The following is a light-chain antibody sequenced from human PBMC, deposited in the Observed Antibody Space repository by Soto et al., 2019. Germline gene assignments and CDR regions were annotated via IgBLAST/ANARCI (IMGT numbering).Light chain of an antibody. Sequence: IQLNQSPSSLSASVGDRVNMTFRASQDIAGYLAWYQHKPGRTPELLIHGASRLQSGVPARFSGSGSGTDFTLSINSLQPEDFATYYCQQAYSFPITFGQGTRLETK. CDR3: QQAYSFPIT. J-gene: IGKJ5*01. CDR1: QDIAGY. CDR2: GAS. V-gene: IGKV1D-12*01.